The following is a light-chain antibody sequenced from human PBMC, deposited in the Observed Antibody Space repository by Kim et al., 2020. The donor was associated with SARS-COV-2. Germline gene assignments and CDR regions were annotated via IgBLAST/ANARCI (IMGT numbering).Light chain of an antibody. CDR1: KLGGKY. V-gene: IGLV3-1*01. Sequence: VSPGQTAIITCSGDKLGGKYVYWYYQKPGQSPVLVMYQDKKRPSGIPERFSGSSSGNTATLTISGTQAMDEADYYCQAWDNNIVVFGEGTQLTVL. J-gene: IGLJ3*02. CDR2: QDK. CDR3: QAWDNNIVV.